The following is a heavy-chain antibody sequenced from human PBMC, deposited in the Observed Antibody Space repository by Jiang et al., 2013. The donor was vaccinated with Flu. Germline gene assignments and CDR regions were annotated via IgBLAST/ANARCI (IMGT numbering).Heavy chain of an antibody. Sequence: SGAEVKKPGSSVKVSCKASGGTFSSYAISWVRQAPGQGLEWMGGIIPIFGTANYAQKFQGRVTITADKSTSTAYMELSSLRSEDTAVYYCARVGYYYDSSGSGAFDIWGQGTMVTVSS. CDR1: GGTFSSYA. J-gene: IGHJ3*02. CDR3: ARVGYYYDSSGSGAFDI. V-gene: IGHV1-69*06. CDR2: IIPIFGTA. D-gene: IGHD3-22*01.